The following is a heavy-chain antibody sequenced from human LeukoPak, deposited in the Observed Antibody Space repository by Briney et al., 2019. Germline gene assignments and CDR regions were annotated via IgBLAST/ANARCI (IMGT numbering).Heavy chain of an antibody. V-gene: IGHV4-34*01. Sequence: SETLSLTCAVYGGSFSGYYWSWIRQPPGKGLEWIGEINHSGSTNYNPPLKSRVTISVDTSKNQFSLKLSSVTAADTAVYYCARDPGYCSGGSCYSDYWGQGTLVTVSS. J-gene: IGHJ4*02. CDR1: GGSFSGYY. CDR2: INHSGST. D-gene: IGHD2-15*01. CDR3: ARDPGYCSGGSCYSDY.